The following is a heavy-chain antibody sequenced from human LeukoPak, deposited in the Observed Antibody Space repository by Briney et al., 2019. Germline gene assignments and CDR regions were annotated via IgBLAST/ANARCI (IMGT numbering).Heavy chain of an antibody. Sequence: PGGSLRLSCGASGFTFSDYSMNWVRQAPGKGLAWVASITSAGGYKYYADSVKGRFTISRDNAQNSLFLQMNSLRAEDTAVYFCATSGGFVLPNAITGYWYMDVWGRGTSVTVSS. D-gene: IGHD2-2*01. CDR3: ATSGGFVLPNAITGYWYMDV. CDR2: ITSAGGYK. J-gene: IGHJ6*03. V-gene: IGHV3-21*01. CDR1: GFTFSDYS.